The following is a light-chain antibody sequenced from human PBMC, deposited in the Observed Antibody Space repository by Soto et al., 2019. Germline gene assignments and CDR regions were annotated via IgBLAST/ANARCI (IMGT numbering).Light chain of an antibody. CDR2: AAS. V-gene: IGKV1-39*01. CDR1: QSIISY. CDR3: QPRYSTPFT. Sequence: DIQMTQSPSSLSASVGDRVTITCRASQSIISYLNWYQQKPGKAPKLLIYAASSLQSGVPSRFSGSGSGTDFTPNIRSLPPEDFANYSCQPRYSTPFTFGGGTKVEIK. J-gene: IGKJ4*01.